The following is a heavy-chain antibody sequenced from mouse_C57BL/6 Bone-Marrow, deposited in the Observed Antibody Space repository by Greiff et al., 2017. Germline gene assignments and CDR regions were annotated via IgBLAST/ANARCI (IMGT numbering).Heavy chain of an antibody. CDR1: GYSFTDYN. J-gene: IGHJ1*03. D-gene: IGHD6-1*01. CDR2: INPNYGTT. CDR3: ARRRKGTYPGYFDV. Sequence: VHVKQSGPELVKPGASVKISCKASGYSFTDYNMNWVKQSNGKSLEWIGVINPNYGTTSYNQKFKGKATLTVDQSSSTAYMQLNSLTSEDSAVYYCARRRKGTYPGYFDVWGTGTTVTVSS. V-gene: IGHV1-39*01.